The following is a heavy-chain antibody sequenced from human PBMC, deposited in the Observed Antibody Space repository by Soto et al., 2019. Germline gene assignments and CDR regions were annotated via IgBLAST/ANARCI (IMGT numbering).Heavy chain of an antibody. Sequence: GASVKVSCKASGYTLTSYAMHWVRQEPEQRLEWMGWINAGNGETKYSQKFQGRVTITRDTSASTAYMELSSLRSEDTAVYYCARGGGWYVWFDPWGQGTLVTVSS. CDR1: GYTLTSYA. J-gene: IGHJ5*02. CDR3: ARGGGWYVWFDP. D-gene: IGHD6-19*01. CDR2: INAGNGET. V-gene: IGHV1-3*01.